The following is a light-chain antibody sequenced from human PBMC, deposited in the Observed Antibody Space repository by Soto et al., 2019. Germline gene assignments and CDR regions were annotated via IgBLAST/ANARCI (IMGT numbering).Light chain of an antibody. CDR3: SSYAGSNNLHVL. V-gene: IGLV2-8*01. CDR1: SSDVGGYNY. CDR2: EVI. J-gene: IGLJ2*01. Sequence: QSALTQPRSVSGSPGQSVTISCTGTSSDVGGYNYVSWYQQHPGKAPKLIIYEVIKRPSGVPDRFSGSKSGNTASLTVSGLQAEDEADYYCSSYAGSNNLHVLFGGGTKVTVL.